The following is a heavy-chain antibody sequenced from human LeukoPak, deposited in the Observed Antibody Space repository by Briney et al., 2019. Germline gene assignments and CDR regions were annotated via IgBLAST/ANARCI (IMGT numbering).Heavy chain of an antibody. J-gene: IGHJ4*02. CDR1: GFTFSDYY. D-gene: IGHD3-10*01. Sequence: PVGSLRLSCAASGFTFSDYYMSCVRQAPGKGLEWVANIRPDGSEKYYVDSVKGRVTISRDIAKQSAFLQMTSLRVEDTAVYYCARLSAMVRGPEDIFYFEYWGLGTLVTVSS. V-gene: IGHV3-7*01. CDR2: IRPDGSEK. CDR3: ARLSAMVRGPEDIFYFEY.